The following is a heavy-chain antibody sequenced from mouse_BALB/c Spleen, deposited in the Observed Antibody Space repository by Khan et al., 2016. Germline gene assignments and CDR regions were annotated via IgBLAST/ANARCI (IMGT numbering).Heavy chain of an antibody. J-gene: IGHJ2*01. V-gene: IGHV5-6-5*01. D-gene: IGHD1-1*01. CDR3: TRGVTTIVDYFNY. CDR2: ISSGGTT. Sequence: EVELVESGGGLVKPGESLKLSCAASGFTFSSYAMSWVRQTPEKRLEWVASISSGGTTFYPDSLKGRFTISRDNARNILYLQVSSLRSKDTATHYCTRGVTTIVDYFNYWGQGTTLTVSS. CDR1: GFTFSSYA.